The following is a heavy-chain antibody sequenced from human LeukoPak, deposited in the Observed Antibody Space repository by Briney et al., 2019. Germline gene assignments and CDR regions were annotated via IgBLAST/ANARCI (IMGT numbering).Heavy chain of an antibody. CDR1: GFTFSSYW. V-gene: IGHV3-74*03. CDR3: ARDPYGSKMGFGT. Sequence: QSGGSLRLSCAASGFTFSSYWMHWLRQAPGEGLLWVSCVNTEGSVTMYADSVKGRFTISRDNAKNTLYLQMNSLRAEDTAAYYCARDPYGSKMGFGTWGQGTLVTVSS. D-gene: IGHD3-10*01. CDR2: VNTEGSVT. J-gene: IGHJ5*02.